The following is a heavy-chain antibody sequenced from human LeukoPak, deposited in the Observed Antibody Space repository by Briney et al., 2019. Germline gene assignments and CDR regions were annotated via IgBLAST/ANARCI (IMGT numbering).Heavy chain of an antibody. CDR1: GGTFSSYA. J-gene: IGHJ6*02. CDR3: ARDSPPYYYDSSGYYGSDYYYGMDV. CDR2: IIPIFGTA. D-gene: IGHD3-22*01. V-gene: IGHV1-69*13. Sequence: GASVKVSCKASGGTFSSYAISWVRQAPGQGLEWVGGIIPIFGTANYAQKFQGRVTITADESTSTAYMELSSLRSEDTAVYYCARDSPPYYYDSSGYYGSDYYYGMDVWGQGTTVTVSS.